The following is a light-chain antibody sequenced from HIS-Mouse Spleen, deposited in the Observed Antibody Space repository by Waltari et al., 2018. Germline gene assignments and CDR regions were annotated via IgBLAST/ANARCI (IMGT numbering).Light chain of an antibody. Sequence: QSVLTQPPSASGTPGQRVTISCSGSSSNIGSNYVYWYQQLPGTAPKLLIYRNNQRPSGVPDRFSGSKPGTSASLAISWLRSEDEADYYCAAWDDSLSGPVFGGGTKLTVL. CDR1: SSNIGSNY. CDR2: RNN. CDR3: AAWDDSLSGPV. V-gene: IGLV1-47*01. J-gene: IGLJ3*02.